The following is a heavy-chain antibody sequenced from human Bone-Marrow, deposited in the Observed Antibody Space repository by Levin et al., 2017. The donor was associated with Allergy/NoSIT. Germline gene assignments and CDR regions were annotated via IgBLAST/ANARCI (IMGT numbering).Heavy chain of an antibody. CDR1: GFTFSSYD. J-gene: IGHJ6*02. CDR3: ARKVPLSGLDV. V-gene: IGHV3-13*01. D-gene: IGHD2-2*01. Sequence: RSGGSLRLSCAASGFTFSSYDMHWVRQVTGEGLEWVSGIGSGGDTHYEDSVKGRFTVSRENAKNSLYLQMNSLRAGDTAVYYCARKVPLSGLDVWGQGTTVTVSS. CDR2: IGSGGDT.